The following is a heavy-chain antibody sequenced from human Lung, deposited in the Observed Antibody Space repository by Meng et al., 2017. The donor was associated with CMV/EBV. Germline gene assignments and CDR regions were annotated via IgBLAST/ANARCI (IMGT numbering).Heavy chain of an antibody. D-gene: IGHD1-26*01. CDR3: ARQWAGSSFDY. V-gene: IGHV4-61*01. J-gene: IGHJ4*02. CDR2: ISYSGST. CDR1: GVSVNSPNYY. Sequence: CIFSGVSVNSPNYYWSWIRQSPGKGLEWIGYISYSGSTTYNPSLNSRVTIAMDKSKNQFSLNLFSLTPADSALYYCARQWAGSSFDYWGQGALVTVSS.